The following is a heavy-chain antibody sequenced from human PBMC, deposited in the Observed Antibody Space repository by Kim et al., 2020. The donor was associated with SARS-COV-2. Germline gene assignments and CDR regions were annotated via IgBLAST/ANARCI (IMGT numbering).Heavy chain of an antibody. CDR2: ISYDGSNK. V-gene: IGHV3-30-3*01. D-gene: IGHD3-22*01. J-gene: IGHJ4*02. Sequence: GGSLRLSCAASGFTFSSYAMHWVRQAPGKGLEWVAVISYDGSNKYYADSVKGRFTISRDNSKNTLYLQMNSLRAEDTAVYYCARDPSITMIVVVNGFDYWGQGTLVTVSS. CDR3: ARDPSITMIVVVNGFDY. CDR1: GFTFSSYA.